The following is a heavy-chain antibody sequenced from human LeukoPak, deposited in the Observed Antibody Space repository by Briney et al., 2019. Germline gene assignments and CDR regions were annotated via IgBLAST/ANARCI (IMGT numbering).Heavy chain of an antibody. J-gene: IGHJ6*02. CDR1: GYTFTSYD. V-gene: IGHV1-8*01. Sequence: ASVKVSCKASGYTFTSYDINWVRQATGQGLEWMGWMNPNSGNTGYAQKFQRRVTMTRNTSISTAYMELSSLRPEDTAVYYCARGLVTIFGVVPHGMDVWGQGTTVTVSS. D-gene: IGHD3-3*01. CDR3: ARGLVTIFGVVPHGMDV. CDR2: MNPNSGNT.